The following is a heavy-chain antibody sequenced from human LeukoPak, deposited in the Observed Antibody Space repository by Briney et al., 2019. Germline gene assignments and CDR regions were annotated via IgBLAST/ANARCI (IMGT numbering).Heavy chain of an antibody. D-gene: IGHD1-26*01. Sequence: SQTLSLTCTVSGGSISSGSYFWRWIWQPAGKGVEWIGRIYPSGNTTYNPPLKSRLTISIDTSKNHFSLKLTSATAADTAVYYCARHYSESGVDAFDIWGQGTRVTVSS. V-gene: IGHV4-61*02. CDR3: ARHYSESGVDAFDI. CDR2: IYPSGNT. J-gene: IGHJ3*02. CDR1: GGSISSGSYF.